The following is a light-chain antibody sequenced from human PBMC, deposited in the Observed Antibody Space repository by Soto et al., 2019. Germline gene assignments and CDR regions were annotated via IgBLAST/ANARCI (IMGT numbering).Light chain of an antibody. CDR3: CSYAGSSTYV. V-gene: IGLV2-23*01. CDR2: EGS. J-gene: IGLJ1*01. CDR1: SSDVGTYNL. Sequence: QSALTQPASVSVSPGQSITIACTGTSSDVGTYNLVSWYQHHPGKAPKLMIYEGSKRPSGVSNRFSGSKSGNTASLTISGLQAEDEADYYCCSYAGSSTYVFGTGTKLPVL.